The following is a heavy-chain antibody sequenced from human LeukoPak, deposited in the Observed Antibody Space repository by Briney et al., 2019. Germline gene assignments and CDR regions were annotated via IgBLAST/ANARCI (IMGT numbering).Heavy chain of an antibody. Sequence: ASVKVSCKASGGTFSSYAISWVRQAPGQGLEWMGGIIPIFGTANYAQKFQGRVTITADESTSTAYMELSSLRSEDTAVYYCARDPVDDGGDRIPARPWNFGLIDYWGQGTLVTVSS. CDR3: ARDPVDDGGDRIPARPWNFGLIDY. CDR1: GGTFSSYA. D-gene: IGHD6-6*01. CDR2: IIPIFGTA. J-gene: IGHJ4*02. V-gene: IGHV1-69*01.